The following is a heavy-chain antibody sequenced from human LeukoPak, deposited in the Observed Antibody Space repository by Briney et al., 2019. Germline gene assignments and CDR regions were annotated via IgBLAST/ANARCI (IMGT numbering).Heavy chain of an antibody. V-gene: IGHV1-8*01. Sequence: ASVKVSCKASGYTFTSYDINWVRQATGQGLEWMGWMNPNSGNTGYAQKFQGRVTMARNTSISTAYMELSSLRSEDTAVYYCARATIYYDFWSGYYLWFDPWGQGTLVTVSS. J-gene: IGHJ5*02. CDR1: GYTFTSYD. CDR2: MNPNSGNT. D-gene: IGHD3-3*01. CDR3: ARATIYYDFWSGYYLWFDP.